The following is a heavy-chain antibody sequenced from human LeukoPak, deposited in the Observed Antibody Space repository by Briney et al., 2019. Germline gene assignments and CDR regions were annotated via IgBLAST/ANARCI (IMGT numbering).Heavy chain of an antibody. CDR3: ARGLGDMDV. J-gene: IGHJ6*04. Sequence: GGSLRLSCAASGFTFSSYAMHWVRQAPGKGLEWVAVISYDGSNKYYADSVKGRFTISRDNSKNTLYLQMNSLRAEDTAVYYCARGLGDMDVWGKGTTVTVSS. CDR1: GFTFSSYA. V-gene: IGHV3-30*04. CDR2: ISYDGSNK.